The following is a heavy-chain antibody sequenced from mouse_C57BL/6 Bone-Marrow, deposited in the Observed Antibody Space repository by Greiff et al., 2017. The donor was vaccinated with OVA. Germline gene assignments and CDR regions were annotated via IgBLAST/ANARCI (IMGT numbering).Heavy chain of an antibody. CDR3: ARNDGYYVLGFAY. V-gene: IGHV1-81*01. Sequence: QVQLQQSGAELARPGASVKLSCKASGYTFTSYGISWVKQRTGQGLEWIGEIYPRSGNTYYNEKFKGKATLTADKSSSTAYMELRSLTSEDSAVYVGARNDGYYVLGFAYWGQGTLVTVSA. D-gene: IGHD2-3*01. J-gene: IGHJ3*01. CDR1: GYTFTSYG. CDR2: IYPRSGNT.